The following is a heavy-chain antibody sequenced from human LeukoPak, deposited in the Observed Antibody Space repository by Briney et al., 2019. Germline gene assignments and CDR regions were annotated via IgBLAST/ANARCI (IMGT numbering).Heavy chain of an antibody. J-gene: IGHJ4*02. D-gene: IGHD6-19*01. Sequence: GGSLRLSCAASGFTFIDYDTHWVRQVIGKGLEWVSAIGIRGDTHYSGSVKGRFTISRENAESSLYLQMNSLRAEDTAVYYCARGGIQVSGIDEFDYWGQETLVTVSS. CDR3: ARGGIQVSGIDEFDY. CDR1: GFTFIDYD. V-gene: IGHV3-13*01. CDR2: IGIRGDT.